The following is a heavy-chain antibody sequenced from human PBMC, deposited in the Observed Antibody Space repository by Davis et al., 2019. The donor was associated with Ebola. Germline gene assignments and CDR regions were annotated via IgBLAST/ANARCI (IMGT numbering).Heavy chain of an antibody. J-gene: IGHJ4*02. Sequence: PSETLSLTCTVSGGSISSHSDYWGWIRQPPGKGLEWIGSVYYSGSTHYNPSLKSRVTISVDTSKNQFSLRLNFVTAADTAVYYCAALSLRGYTYGFDYWGRGTLVTVSS. CDR2: VYYSGST. V-gene: IGHV4-39*07. CDR1: GGSISSHSDY. CDR3: AALSLRGYTYGFDY. D-gene: IGHD5-18*01.